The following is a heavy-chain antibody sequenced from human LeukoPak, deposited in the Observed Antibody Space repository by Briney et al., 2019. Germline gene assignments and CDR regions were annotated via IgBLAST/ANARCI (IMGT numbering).Heavy chain of an antibody. J-gene: IGHJ5*02. Sequence: SETLSLTCTVSGGSISSSSYYWGWIRQPPGKGLEWIGSIYYSGSTYDNPSLKSRVTISVDTSKNQFSLKLSSVTAADTAVYYCARGRPRFDPWGQGTLVTVSS. CDR1: GGSISSSSYY. D-gene: IGHD3-10*01. CDR3: ARGRPRFDP. V-gene: IGHV4-39*01. CDR2: IYYSGST.